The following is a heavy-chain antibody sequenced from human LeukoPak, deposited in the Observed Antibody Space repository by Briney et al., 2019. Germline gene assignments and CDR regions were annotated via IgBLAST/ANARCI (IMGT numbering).Heavy chain of an antibody. CDR1: GGSFSGYY. Sequence: SETLSLTCAVYGGSFSGYYWSWIRQPPGKGLEWIGEINHSGSTNYNPSLKSRVTISVDTSKNQFSLKLSSVTAADTAVYYCARHIVVVITTTYYYYYGMDVWGQGTTVTVSS. J-gene: IGHJ6*02. CDR2: INHSGST. V-gene: IGHV4-34*01. CDR3: ARHIVVVITTTYYYYYGMDV. D-gene: IGHD3-22*01.